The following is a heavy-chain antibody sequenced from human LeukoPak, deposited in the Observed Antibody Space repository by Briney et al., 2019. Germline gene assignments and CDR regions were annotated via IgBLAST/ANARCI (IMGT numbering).Heavy chain of an antibody. D-gene: IGHD6-13*01. CDR1: GGSISSYY. V-gene: IGHV4-59*12. CDR3: ASHPGIAAAGEGGWFDP. CDR2: IYYSGST. Sequence: PSETLSLTCTVSGGSISSYYWSWIRQPPGKGLEWIGYIYYSGSTNYNPSLKSRVTISVDTSKNQLSLKLSSVTAADTAVYYCASHPGIAAAGEGGWFDPWGQGTLVTVSS. J-gene: IGHJ5*02.